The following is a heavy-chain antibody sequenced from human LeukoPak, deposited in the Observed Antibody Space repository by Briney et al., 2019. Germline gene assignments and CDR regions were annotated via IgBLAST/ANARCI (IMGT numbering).Heavy chain of an antibody. D-gene: IGHD1-26*01. J-gene: IGHJ4*02. Sequence: ASVKVSCKASGYTFTGYYMHWVRQAPGQGLEWMGWINPNSGATNYAQKFQGRVTMTRDTSISTAYMELSRPRSDDTAVYYCARAPGSYFSHFDYWGQGTLVTVSS. CDR1: GYTFTGYY. V-gene: IGHV1-2*02. CDR2: INPNSGAT. CDR3: ARAPGSYFSHFDY.